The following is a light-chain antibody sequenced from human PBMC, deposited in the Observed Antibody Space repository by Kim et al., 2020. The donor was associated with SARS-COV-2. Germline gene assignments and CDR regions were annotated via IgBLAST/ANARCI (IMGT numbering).Light chain of an antibody. CDR3: QQSYTIPYT. J-gene: IGKJ2*01. V-gene: IGKV1-39*01. CDR2: AAS. Sequence: DIQMTQSPSSLSASVGDRVTITCRTSQGIPNYINWYQWRPGKAPKILIYAASSLQSGVPSRFSGSGSGTYFTLTINSLQPEDFATYYCQQSYTIPYTFGQGTMLEI. CDR1: QGIPNY.